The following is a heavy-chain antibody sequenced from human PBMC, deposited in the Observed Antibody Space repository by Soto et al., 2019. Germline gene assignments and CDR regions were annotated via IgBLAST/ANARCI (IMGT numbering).Heavy chain of an antibody. CDR2: IFYSGST. J-gene: IGHJ5*02. V-gene: IGHV4-59*01. Sequence: QVQLQESGPGLVKPSETLSLTCTVSGGSISSYYWSWIRQPPGKGLEWIGYIFYSGSTNYNPSLKSRLTISVATSKTQFSLKLNSVTAADTAVYYCARVGDWFDPWGQGTLVTVSS. CDR1: GGSISSYY. CDR3: ARVGDWFDP. D-gene: IGHD3-16*01.